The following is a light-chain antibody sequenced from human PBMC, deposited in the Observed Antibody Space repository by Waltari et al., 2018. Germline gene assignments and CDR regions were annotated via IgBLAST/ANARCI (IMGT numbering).Light chain of an antibody. V-gene: IGLV4-69*01. J-gene: IGLJ3*02. Sequence: QLVLTQSPSASASLGASVKLTCTLSSGHSNNIIAWLQQRQEKGPRYLRKVNSDGSHNKGDEIPDRFSGSSSGAERYLTISSVQSEDEADYYCQTGGHGTWVFGGGTTLTVL. CDR3: QTGGHGTWV. CDR1: SGHSNNI. CDR2: VNSDGSH.